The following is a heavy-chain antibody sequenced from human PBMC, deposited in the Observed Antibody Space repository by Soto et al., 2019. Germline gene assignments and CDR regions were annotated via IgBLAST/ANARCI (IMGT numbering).Heavy chain of an antibody. J-gene: IGHJ3*02. V-gene: IGHV3-23*01. CDR2: ISGSGGST. CDR1: GFTFSSYA. CDR3: AKDPPLIAAAGTMFHAFDI. D-gene: IGHD6-13*01. Sequence: EVQLLESGGGLVQPGGSLRLSCAASGFTFSSYAMSWVRQAPGKGLEWVSAISGSGGSTYYADSVKGRFTISRDNSXNXLSXQMNSLRAEDTAVYYCAKDPPLIAAAGTMFHAFDIWGQGTMVTVSS.